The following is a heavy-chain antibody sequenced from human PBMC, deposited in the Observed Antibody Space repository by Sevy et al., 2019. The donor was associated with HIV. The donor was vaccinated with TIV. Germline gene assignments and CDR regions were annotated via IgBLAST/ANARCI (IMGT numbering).Heavy chain of an antibody. J-gene: IGHJ4*02. Sequence: GGSLRLSCAASGFTFSKVWMNWVRQAPGKGLEWVGRIKSKTDGGTTDYAASVKGRFTISRDDSKNTLYLQMNSLKTDDTAVYYCTTKKDFWSGYFYFDYWGQGTLVTVSS. CDR2: IKSKTDGGTT. D-gene: IGHD3-3*01. CDR3: TTKKDFWSGYFYFDY. CDR1: GFTFSKVW. V-gene: IGHV3-15*05.